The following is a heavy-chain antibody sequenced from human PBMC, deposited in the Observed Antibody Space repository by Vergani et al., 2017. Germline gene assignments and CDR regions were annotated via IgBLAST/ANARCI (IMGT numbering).Heavy chain of an antibody. CDR3: ARDLRLLYNRFDP. Sequence: QVQLVESGGGVVQPGRSLRLSCAASGFTFNQYGMRWVRQAPGKGLEWVAVTWYDGNNKQYADSVKGRFTISRDNSKSTMYLQMNSLRDEDTGVYYCARDLRLLYNRFDPWGQGTLVTVSS. CDR1: GFTFNQYG. J-gene: IGHJ5*02. CDR2: TWYDGNNK. D-gene: IGHD1-14*01. V-gene: IGHV3-33*01.